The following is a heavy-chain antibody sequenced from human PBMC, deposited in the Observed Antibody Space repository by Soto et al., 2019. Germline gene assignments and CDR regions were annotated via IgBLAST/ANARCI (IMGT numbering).Heavy chain of an antibody. D-gene: IGHD3-22*01. Sequence: GGSLRPSCAASGFTFSSYAMSWVRQAPGKGLEWVSAISGSGGSTYYADSVKGRFTISRDNSKNTLYLQMNSLRAEDTAVYYCAKVLYYFDSTGYYYDYWGQGTLVTVSS. J-gene: IGHJ4*02. V-gene: IGHV3-23*01. CDR2: ISGSGGST. CDR1: GFTFSSYA. CDR3: AKVLYYFDSTGYYYDY.